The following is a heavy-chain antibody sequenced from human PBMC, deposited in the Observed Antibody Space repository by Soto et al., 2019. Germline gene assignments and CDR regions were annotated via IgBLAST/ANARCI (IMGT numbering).Heavy chain of an antibody. Sequence: QVQLVESGGGVVQPGRSLRLSCAASGFTFSSYGMHWVRQAPGKGLEWVAVIWYDGSNKYYADSVKGRFTISSDNSKNTLYLQMNSLRAEDTAVYYCARNSYCTNTCYYYGMDVWGQGTTVTVSS. J-gene: IGHJ6*02. V-gene: IGHV3-33*01. CDR2: IWYDGSNK. CDR3: ARNSYCTNTCYYYGMDV. CDR1: GFTFSSYG. D-gene: IGHD2-8*01.